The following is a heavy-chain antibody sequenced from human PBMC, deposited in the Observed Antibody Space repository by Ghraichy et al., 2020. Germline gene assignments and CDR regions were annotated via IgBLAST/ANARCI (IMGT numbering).Heavy chain of an antibody. D-gene: IGHD2-21*01. V-gene: IGHV4-34*01. CDR2: INHSGST. Sequence: SETLSLTCAVYGGSFSGYYWSWIRQPPGKGLEWIGEINHSGSTNYNPSLKSRVTISVDTSKNQFSLKLSSVTAADTAVYYCARGFTLPHCGGALFCLGDADWFDPWGQGTLVTVSS. CDR3: ARGFTLPHCGGALFCLGDADWFDP. CDR1: GGSFSGYY. J-gene: IGHJ5*02.